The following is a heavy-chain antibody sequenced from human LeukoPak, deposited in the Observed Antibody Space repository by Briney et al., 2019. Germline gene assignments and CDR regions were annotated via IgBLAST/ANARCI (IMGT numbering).Heavy chain of an antibody. V-gene: IGHV1-46*01. CDR1: GYTFTSYY. J-gene: IGHJ5*02. Sequence: ASVKVSCKASGYTFTSYYMYWVRQAPGQGLEWMGIINPSGGSTSYAQKFQGRVTMSRDTSTRTVYMELGSLRSEDTAVYYCARDRNYYDSSGSPNNWFDPWGQGTLVTVSS. D-gene: IGHD3-22*01. CDR2: INPSGGST. CDR3: ARDRNYYDSSGSPNNWFDP.